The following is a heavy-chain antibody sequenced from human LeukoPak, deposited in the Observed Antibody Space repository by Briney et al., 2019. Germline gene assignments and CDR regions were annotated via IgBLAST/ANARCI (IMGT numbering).Heavy chain of an antibody. V-gene: IGHV3-23*01. D-gene: IGHD2-15*01. CDR3: AKSQINGYCSAGSCSTFDY. CDR1: GFTFSSYA. Sequence: QPGRSLRLSCAASGFTFSSYAMSWVRQAPGKGLEWVSAITGSGGNTYYADSVKGRFTISRDNSKNTLFLQMSSLRAEDTAIYYCAKSQINGYCSAGSCSTFDYWGQGTLVTVSS. CDR2: ITGSGGNT. J-gene: IGHJ4*02.